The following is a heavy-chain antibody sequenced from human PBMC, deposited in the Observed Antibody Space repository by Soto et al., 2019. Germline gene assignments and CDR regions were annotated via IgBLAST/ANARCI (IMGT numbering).Heavy chain of an antibody. CDR3: ARGRARLRYFDWASTFDY. CDR2: INHSGST. Sequence: SETLSLTCAVYGGTFSGYYWSWIRQPPGKGLEWIGEINHSGSTNYNPSLKSRVTISVDTSKNQFSLKPSSVTAADTAVYYCARGRARLRYFDWASTFDYWGQGTLVTVSS. CDR1: GGTFSGYY. V-gene: IGHV4-34*01. D-gene: IGHD3-9*01. J-gene: IGHJ4*02.